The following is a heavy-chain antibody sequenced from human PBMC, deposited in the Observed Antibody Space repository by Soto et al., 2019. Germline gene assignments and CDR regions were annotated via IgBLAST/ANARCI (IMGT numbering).Heavy chain of an antibody. CDR2: VYYSGTT. D-gene: IGHD4-17*01. J-gene: IGHJ4*02. CDR3: ARTTAVPNTLRSRYFFDY. CDR1: GGSVSNKTYY. V-gene: IGHV4-61*01. Sequence: ETLSLTCSVSGGSVSNKTYYWSWIRQPPGKRLEWIGYVYYSGTTNYNPSLKSRVTISVDLSKNQFSLRLSSVTTADTALYYCARTTAVPNTLRSRYFFDYWGQGTLVTVPQ.